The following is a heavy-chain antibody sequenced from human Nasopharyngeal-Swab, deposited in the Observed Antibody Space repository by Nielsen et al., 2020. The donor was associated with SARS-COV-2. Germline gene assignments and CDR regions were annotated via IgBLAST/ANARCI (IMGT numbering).Heavy chain of an antibody. D-gene: IGHD3-10*01. Sequence: SETLSLTCAVSAGSISRSNWWRWVRLPPGEGLEWIGEIYHSGSTNYNPSLKSRVTISVDKSKNQFSLKLSSVTAADTAVYYCARDPRLVTMVRGAYYYYYYGMDVWGQGTTVTVSS. V-gene: IGHV4-4*02. CDR2: IYHSGST. J-gene: IGHJ6*02. CDR3: ARDPRLVTMVRGAYYYYYYGMDV. CDR1: AGSISRSNW.